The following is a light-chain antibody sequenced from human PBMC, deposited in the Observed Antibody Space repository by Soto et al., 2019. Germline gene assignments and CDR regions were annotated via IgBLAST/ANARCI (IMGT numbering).Light chain of an antibody. CDR2: DVS. CDR1: RSDVGAYNF. J-gene: IGLJ2*01. V-gene: IGLV2-14*01. Sequence: QSALTQPASVSGSPGQSITISCTGARSDVGAYNFVSWYQQHPDKAPKLMIFDVSTRPSGVSNRFSGSKSGNTASLTISGLQAEDEADYYCSSYTSSNTRVVFGGGTKVTVL. CDR3: SSYTSSNTRVV.